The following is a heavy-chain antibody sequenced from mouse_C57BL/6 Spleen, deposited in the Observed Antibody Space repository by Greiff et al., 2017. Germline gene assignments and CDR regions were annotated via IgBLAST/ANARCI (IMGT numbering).Heavy chain of an antibody. CDR2: ICSGGSYN. Sequence: EVQLVESGGDLVKPGGSLTISCAASGFTFSSYGMSWVRQTPDKRLEWVGTICSGGSYNYYPDSVKGRFTISSDNANNNLYHQMSSLKYDEAPMYYCANRYYGYYFYYWGQGTTLTVSS. CDR1: GFTFSSYG. J-gene: IGHJ2*01. D-gene: IGHD1-1*01. CDR3: ANRYYGYYFYY. V-gene: IGHV5-6*01.